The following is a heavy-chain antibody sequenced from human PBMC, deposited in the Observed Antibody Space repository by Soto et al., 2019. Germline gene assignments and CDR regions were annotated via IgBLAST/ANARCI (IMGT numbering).Heavy chain of an antibody. CDR3: ARASREVVAATTYYYYYMDV. CDR2: MNPNSGNT. Sequence: GASVKVSCKASGYTFTSYDINWVRQATGQGLEWMGWMNPNSGNTGYAQKFQGRVTMTRNTSISTAYMELSSLRSEDTAVYYCARASREVVAATTYYYYYMDVWGKGTTVTVS. D-gene: IGHD2-15*01. CDR1: GYTFTSYD. J-gene: IGHJ6*03. V-gene: IGHV1-8*01.